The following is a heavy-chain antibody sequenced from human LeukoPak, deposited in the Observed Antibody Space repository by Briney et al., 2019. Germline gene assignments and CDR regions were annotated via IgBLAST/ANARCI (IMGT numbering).Heavy chain of an antibody. D-gene: IGHD2-2*01. Sequence: GGSLRLSCAASGFTFSSYAMHWVRQAPGKGLEWVAVISYDGSNKYYADSVKGRFTISRDNSKNTLYLQMNSLRAEDTAVYYCARGTSAPAAIKPDYWGQGALVTVSS. CDR1: GFTFSSYA. CDR2: ISYDGSNK. CDR3: ARGTSAPAAIKPDY. V-gene: IGHV3-30*04. J-gene: IGHJ4*02.